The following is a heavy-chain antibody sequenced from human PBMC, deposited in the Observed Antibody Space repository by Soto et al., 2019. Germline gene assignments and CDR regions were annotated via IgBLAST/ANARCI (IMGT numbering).Heavy chain of an antibody. J-gene: IGHJ5*02. Sequence: ASVKVSCKASGYTFTSYAMRWVRQAPGQRLEWMGWINAGNGNTKYSQKFQGRVTITRDTSASTAYMELSSLRSEDTAVYYCARADIGMDRLLLDDNWFDPWGQGTLVTVSS. V-gene: IGHV1-3*01. CDR2: INAGNGNT. D-gene: IGHD3-9*01. CDR3: ARADIGMDRLLLDDNWFDP. CDR1: GYTFTSYA.